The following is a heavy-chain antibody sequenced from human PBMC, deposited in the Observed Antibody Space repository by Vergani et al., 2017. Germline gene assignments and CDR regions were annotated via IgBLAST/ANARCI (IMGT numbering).Heavy chain of an antibody. V-gene: IGHV3-15*01. CDR2: IRSKNDGGTV. J-gene: IGHJ4*02. CDR1: GITFKNAW. CDR3: YSDYHDY. Sequence: EVQVVESGGGLIKPGGSLRLSCVVSGITFKNAWINWVCQAPGKGLKCIGRIRSKNDGGTVDYAAPLKSRFTISRDDSKDSAFLLVNNLKTEDTAVYFCYSDYHDYWGQGTLVTVSS. D-gene: IGHD2-21*01.